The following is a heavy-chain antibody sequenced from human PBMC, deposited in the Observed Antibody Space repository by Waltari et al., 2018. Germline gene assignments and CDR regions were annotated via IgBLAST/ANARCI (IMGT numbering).Heavy chain of an antibody. D-gene: IGHD4-4*01. Sequence: EVQLVESGGGLIQPGGSLRLSCAASGFTVSSHYLSWVRQAPGKGVEWVSVIYSGGSTYYADSVKVRFTISIDNSKNTLYLQMNSLRAEDTAVYYCARGSYSNSYYYYYGMDVWGQGTTVTVSS. CDR1: GFTVSSHY. V-gene: IGHV3-53*01. J-gene: IGHJ6*02. CDR2: IYSGGST. CDR3: ARGSYSNSYYYYYGMDV.